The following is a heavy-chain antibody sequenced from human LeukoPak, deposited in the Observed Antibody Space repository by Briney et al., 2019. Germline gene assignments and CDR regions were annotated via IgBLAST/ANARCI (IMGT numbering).Heavy chain of an antibody. CDR1: GYTFTSYG. V-gene: IGHV1-18*01. CDR2: ICAYNGNT. Sequence: ASVKVSCKASGYTFTSYGISWVRQAPGQGLEWMGWICAYNGNTNYAQKLQGRVTMTTDTSTSTAYMELRSLRSDDTAVYYCARERITMVRGPLIDYWGQGTLVTVSS. D-gene: IGHD3-10*01. CDR3: ARERITMVRGPLIDY. J-gene: IGHJ4*02.